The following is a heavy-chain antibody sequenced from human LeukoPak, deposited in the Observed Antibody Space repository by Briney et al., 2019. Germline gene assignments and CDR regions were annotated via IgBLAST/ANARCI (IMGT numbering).Heavy chain of an antibody. CDR1: GGSISSYY. D-gene: IGHD3-9*01. J-gene: IGHJ4*02. CDR2: IYYSGST. V-gene: IGHV4-59*08. Sequence: SETLSLTCPVSGGSISSYYWSWIRQPPGKGLEWIGYIYYSGSTNYNPSLKSRVTISVDTSKNQFSLKLSSVTAADTAVYYCVKAHYDILTGYPDYFDYWGQGTLVTVSS. CDR3: VKAHYDILTGYPDYFDY.